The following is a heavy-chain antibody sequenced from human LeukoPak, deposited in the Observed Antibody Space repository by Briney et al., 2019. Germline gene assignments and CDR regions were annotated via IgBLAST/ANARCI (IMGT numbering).Heavy chain of an antibody. Sequence: GGSLRLSCAASGFTFSSYGMSWVRQAPGKGLEWVSAINTSGGSTYYADSVKGRFTISRDNSKNTLYLQMNSLRAEDTAVFYCAKDQLRYCSSTSCARVDYWGQGTLVTVSS. V-gene: IGHV3-23*01. CDR1: GFTFSSYG. J-gene: IGHJ4*02. CDR3: AKDQLRYCSSTSCARVDY. D-gene: IGHD2-2*01. CDR2: INTSGGST.